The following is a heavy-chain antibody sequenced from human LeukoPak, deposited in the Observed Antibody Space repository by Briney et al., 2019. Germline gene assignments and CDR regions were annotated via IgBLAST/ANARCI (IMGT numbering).Heavy chain of an antibody. V-gene: IGHV4-39*07. Sequence: PSETLSLTCTVSGGSISSSSYYWGWIRQPPGKGLEWIGSIYYSGSTYYNPSLKSRVTISVDTSKNQFSLKRSSVTAADTAVYYCARADSRHDSSGYLFSVARKYFDYWGQGTLVTVSS. D-gene: IGHD3-22*01. CDR3: ARADSRHDSSGYLFSVARKYFDY. CDR1: GGSISSSSYY. CDR2: IYYSGST. J-gene: IGHJ4*02.